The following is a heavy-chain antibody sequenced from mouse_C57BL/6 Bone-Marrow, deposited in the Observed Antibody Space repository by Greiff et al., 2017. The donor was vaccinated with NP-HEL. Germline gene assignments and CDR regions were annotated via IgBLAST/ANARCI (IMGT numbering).Heavy chain of an antibody. CDR3: AKGGGYYLDY. V-gene: IGHV1-50*01. J-gene: IGHJ2*01. Sequence: QVQLQQPGAELVKPGASVKLSCKASGYTFNSYWMQWVKQRPGQGLEWIGEIDPSDSYTNYNQKFKGKATLTVDTSSSTAYMQLSSLTSEDSAVYYCAKGGGYYLDYWGQGTTLTVSS. CDR2: IDPSDSYT. CDR1: GYTFNSYW.